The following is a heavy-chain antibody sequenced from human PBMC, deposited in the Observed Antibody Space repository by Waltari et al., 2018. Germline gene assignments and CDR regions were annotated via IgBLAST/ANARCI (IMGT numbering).Heavy chain of an antibody. Sequence: QVQLQESGPGLVKPSETLSLTCTVSGGSISSHYWSWIRQPPGKGLEWIGYIYYSGSTNYNPSLKSRVTISVDTSKNQFSLKLSSVTAADTAVYYCARGVVTIFGVVIPNWFDPWGQGTLVTVSS. V-gene: IGHV4-59*11. CDR1: GGSISSHY. CDR3: ARGVVTIFGVVIPNWFDP. CDR2: IYYSGST. J-gene: IGHJ5*02. D-gene: IGHD3-3*01.